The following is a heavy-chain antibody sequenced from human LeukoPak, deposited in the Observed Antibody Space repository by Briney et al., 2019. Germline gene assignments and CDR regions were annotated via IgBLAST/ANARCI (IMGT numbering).Heavy chain of an antibody. CDR2: MNPNSGNT. J-gene: IGHJ4*02. CDR3: ARGGRGSGYYNFDY. V-gene: IGHV1-8*03. CDR1: GYTFTSYD. Sequence: ASVKVSCKASGYTFTSYDINWVRQATGQGLGWMGWMNPNSGNTGYAQKFQGRVTITRNTSISTAYMELSSLRSEDTAVYYCARGGRGSGYYNFDYWGQGTLVTVSS. D-gene: IGHD3-22*01.